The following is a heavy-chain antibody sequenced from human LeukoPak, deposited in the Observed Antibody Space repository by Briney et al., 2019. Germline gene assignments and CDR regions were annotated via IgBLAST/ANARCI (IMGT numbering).Heavy chain of an antibody. J-gene: IGHJ4*02. CDR2: IKSKTDGGTT. CDR3: VKDIWGATTKGY. CDR1: GFTFSNAW. Sequence: GGSLRLSCAASGFTFSNAWMSWVRQAPGKGLEWVGRIKSKTDGGTTDYAAPVKGRFTISRDDSKNTLYLQMNSLKTEDTAVYYCVKDIWGATTKGYWGQGTLVTVSS. D-gene: IGHD5-12*01. V-gene: IGHV3-15*01.